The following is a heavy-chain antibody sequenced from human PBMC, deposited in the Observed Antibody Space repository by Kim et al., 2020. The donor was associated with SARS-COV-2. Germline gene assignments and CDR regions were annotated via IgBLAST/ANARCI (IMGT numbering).Heavy chain of an antibody. D-gene: IGHD3-22*01. CDR3: ARVGYYDSSGTQEGYYYGMDV. V-gene: IGHV1-69*13. J-gene: IGHJ6*02. Sequence: SVKVSCKASGGTFSSYAISWVRQAPGQGLEWMGGIIPIFGTANYAQKFQGRVTITADESTSTAYMELSSLRSEDTAVYYCARVGYYDSSGTQEGYYYGMDVWGQGTTVTVSS. CDR2: IIPIFGTA. CDR1: GGTFSSYA.